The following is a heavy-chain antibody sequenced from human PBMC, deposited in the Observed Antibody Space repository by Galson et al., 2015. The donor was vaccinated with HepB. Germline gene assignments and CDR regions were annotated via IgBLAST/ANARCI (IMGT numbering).Heavy chain of an antibody. CDR1: GFTFCSYA. V-gene: IGHV3-23*01. Sequence: SLRLSCAASGFTFCSYAMSWVRQAPGKGPEWISTISDSGRRTYYVDSVKGRFTISRDNSKNMLYLQMNSLRAEDTAVYYCAKEPDWDTPTTFDHWGQGTLVTVSS. CDR3: AKEPDWDTPTTFDH. J-gene: IGHJ4*02. D-gene: IGHD5-18*01. CDR2: ISDSGRRT.